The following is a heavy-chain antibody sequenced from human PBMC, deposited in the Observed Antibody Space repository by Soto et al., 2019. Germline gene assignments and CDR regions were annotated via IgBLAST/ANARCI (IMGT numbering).Heavy chain of an antibody. D-gene: IGHD3-9*01. CDR3: ARVDLRPTGTKFNFDY. V-gene: IGHV4-31*03. CDR1: GGSISSGGYY. J-gene: IGHJ4*01. Sequence: PSETLSLTCTVSGGSISSGGYYWSWIRQHPGKGLEWIGYIYYSGSTYYNPSLKSRVTISVDTSKNQFSLKLSSVTAADTAVYYCARVDLRPTGTKFNFDYWGHGTLVPVSS. CDR2: IYYSGST.